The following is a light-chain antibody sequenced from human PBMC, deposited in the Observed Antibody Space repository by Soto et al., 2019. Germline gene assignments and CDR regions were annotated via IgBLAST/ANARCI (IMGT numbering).Light chain of an antibody. Sequence: QSVLTQPPSASGTPGQRVTISCSGSSSNIGSNYVYWYQQLPGTAPKLLIYRNNQRPSGVPDRFSGSKSGTSASLAISGLRSEDEAGYYWAAWDDSLSGPVFGGGTKLTVL. V-gene: IGLV1-47*01. CDR2: RNN. J-gene: IGLJ2*01. CDR3: AAWDDSLSGPV. CDR1: SSNIGSNY.